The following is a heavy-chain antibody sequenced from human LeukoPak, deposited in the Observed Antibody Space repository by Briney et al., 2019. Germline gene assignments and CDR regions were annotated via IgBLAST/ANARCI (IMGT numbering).Heavy chain of an antibody. Sequence: PGGSLRLSCAASGFAFNTYTMDWVRQAPRKGLEWVSSISSSSSDIYYADSVKGRFTISRDNAKNSVYLQMNSLRAEDTAVYYCARDVTGTTFDPWGQGTLVTVSS. CDR1: GFAFNTYT. D-gene: IGHD1-7*01. J-gene: IGHJ5*02. CDR3: ARDVTGTTFDP. V-gene: IGHV3-21*01. CDR2: ISSSSSDI.